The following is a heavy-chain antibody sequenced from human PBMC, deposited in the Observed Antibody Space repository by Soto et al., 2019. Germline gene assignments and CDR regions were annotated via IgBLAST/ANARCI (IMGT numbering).Heavy chain of an antibody. CDR3: TKSSSSFTFDS. J-gene: IGHJ4*02. CDR1: GFTFSSYA. D-gene: IGHD6-6*01. V-gene: IGHV3-23*01. Sequence: EVQLLESGRGLVQPGESLRLSCAASGFTFSSYAMSRVRQAPGKGLEWVSVISGSDDSTYYADSVKGRFTISRANSKNLRSLQRDGLRAYYLAGYCCTKSSSSFTFDSWGQGTLVTVSS. CDR2: ISGSDDST.